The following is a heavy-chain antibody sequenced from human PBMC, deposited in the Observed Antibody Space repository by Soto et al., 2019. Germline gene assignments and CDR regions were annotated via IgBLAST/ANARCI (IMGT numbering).Heavy chain of an antibody. CDR2: INAGNGNT. Sequence: QVQFVQSGAEVKKPGASVKVSCKTPGYTFTRYNMHWVRQAPGQRLEWMGWINAGNGNTRYSQNFQGRVTFTRDTSGNTAYLELNSLISEDTAVYYCARPQDYDDCLDSWGLGTLVTVSS. CDR3: ARPQDYDDCLDS. CDR1: GYTFTRYN. D-gene: IGHD3-22*01. J-gene: IGHJ4*02. V-gene: IGHV1-3*01.